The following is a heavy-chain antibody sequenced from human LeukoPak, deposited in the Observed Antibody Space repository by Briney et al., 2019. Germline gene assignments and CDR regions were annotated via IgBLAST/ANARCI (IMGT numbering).Heavy chain of an antibody. D-gene: IGHD6-13*01. CDR3: ASTIAAAGTYY. J-gene: IGHJ4*02. V-gene: IGHV3-21*01. Sequence: PGGSLRLSCAASGFTFNSHSMNWVRQAPGTGLEWVSFTSSSGTYIYYADSVKGRFTISRDNAKNSLYLQMNSLRAEDTAVYHCASTIAAAGTYYWGQGTLVTVSS. CDR1: GFTFNSHS. CDR2: TSSSGTYI.